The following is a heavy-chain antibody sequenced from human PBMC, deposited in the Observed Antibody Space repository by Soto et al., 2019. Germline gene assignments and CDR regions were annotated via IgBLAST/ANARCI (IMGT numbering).Heavy chain of an antibody. CDR1: GGSLTDHY. V-gene: IGHV4-59*11. Sequence: QVQLQESGPGLVKPSETLSLTCTVAGGSLTDHYWNWFRQSPGKGLHWIGYVYYSGGTNYNPYLKSRFTMSIDTFKNQFSLHLRSVTAADTAVYYCARRNDWKSSTFDIWGQGTTV. CDR2: VYYSGGT. D-gene: IGHD2-21*01. J-gene: IGHJ3*02. CDR3: ARRNDWKSSTFDI.